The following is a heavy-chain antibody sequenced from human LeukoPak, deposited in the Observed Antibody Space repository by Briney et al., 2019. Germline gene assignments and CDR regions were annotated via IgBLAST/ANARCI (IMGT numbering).Heavy chain of an antibody. CDR3: AREKGIAAAGTGEFDY. J-gene: IGHJ4*02. V-gene: IGHV1-8*01. Sequence: SVKLSFTASGYTFTSYDINWVRQATGQGLEWMGWMNPNSGDTSYAQKFQGRVTMTRNTSISTAYMELSSLRSEDTAVYYCAREKGIAAAGTGEFDYWGQGTLVTVSS. CDR1: GYTFTSYD. D-gene: IGHD6-13*01. CDR2: MNPNSGDT.